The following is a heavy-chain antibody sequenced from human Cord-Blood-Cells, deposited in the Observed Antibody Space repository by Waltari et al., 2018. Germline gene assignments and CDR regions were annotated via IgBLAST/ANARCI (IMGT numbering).Heavy chain of an antibody. Sequence: QVQLQESGPGLVKPSETLSLTCAVSGYSISSGYYWGWIRQPPGKGLEWIGSIYHSGITYYNPSLKSRVTISVDTSKNQFSLKLSSVTAADTAVYYCARVSSSSWYWFDPWGQGTLVTVSS. D-gene: IGHD6-13*01. CDR1: GYSISSGYY. J-gene: IGHJ5*02. V-gene: IGHV4-38-2*01. CDR3: ARVSSSSWYWFDP. CDR2: IYHSGIT.